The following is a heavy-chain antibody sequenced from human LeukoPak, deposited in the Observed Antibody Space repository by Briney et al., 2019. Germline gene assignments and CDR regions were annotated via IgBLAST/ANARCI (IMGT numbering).Heavy chain of an antibody. CDR1: GFTFSNYG. CDR3: ARAGDAFDM. CDR2: IWYDGSDK. Sequence: AGGSLRLSCAASGFTFSNYGMHWVRQTPGKGLEWVAVIWYDGSDKYHADSVKGRFTISRDNSKNTLYLQMNSLRVEDTAVYYCARAGDAFDMWGQGTMVTVSS. D-gene: IGHD3-10*01. J-gene: IGHJ3*02. V-gene: IGHV3-33*01.